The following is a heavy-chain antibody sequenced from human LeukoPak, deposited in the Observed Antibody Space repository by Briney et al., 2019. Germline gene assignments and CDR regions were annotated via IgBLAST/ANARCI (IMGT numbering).Heavy chain of an antibody. CDR2: MNPNSGNT. V-gene: IGHV1-8*01. CDR3: ARGGDEGRKRYVWGSYRNNWFDP. Sequence: ASVKVSCKASGYTFTSYDINWVRQATGQGLEWMGWMNPNSGNTGYAQKFQGRVTMTRNTSISTAYMELSSLRSEDTAVYYCARGGDEGRKRYVWGSYRNNWFDPWGQGTLVTVSS. CDR1: GYTFTSYD. J-gene: IGHJ5*02. D-gene: IGHD3-16*02.